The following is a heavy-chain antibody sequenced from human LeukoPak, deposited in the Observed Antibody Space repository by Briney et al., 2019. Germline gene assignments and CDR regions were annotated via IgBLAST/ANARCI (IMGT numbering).Heavy chain of an antibody. V-gene: IGHV4-39*01. CDR3: ARHGSTDYFDY. D-gene: IGHD2-2*03. CDR2: IYYSGST. J-gene: IGHJ4*02. Sequence: SETLSLTCAVSGGSISSTTSYWGWIRQPPGKGLEWLGRIYYSGSTFYNPSLKSRVTISVDTSNNQFSLRLSSVTAADTAVYYCARHGSTDYFDYWGQGTLVTVSS. CDR1: GGSISSTTSY.